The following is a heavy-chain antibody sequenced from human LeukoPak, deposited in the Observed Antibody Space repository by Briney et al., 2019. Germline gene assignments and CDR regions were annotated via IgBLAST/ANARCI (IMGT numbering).Heavy chain of an antibody. D-gene: IGHD2/OR15-2a*01. J-gene: IGHJ4*02. CDR3: ARENSLFYFDY. V-gene: IGHV1-69*05. CDR2: IIPIFGTA. CDR1: GGTFSGYA. Sequence: GASVKVSCKASGGTFSGYAISWVRQAPGQGLEWMGGIIPIFGTANYAQKFQGRVTITTDESTSTAYMELGSLRSEDTAVYYCARENSLFYFDYWGQGTLVTVSS.